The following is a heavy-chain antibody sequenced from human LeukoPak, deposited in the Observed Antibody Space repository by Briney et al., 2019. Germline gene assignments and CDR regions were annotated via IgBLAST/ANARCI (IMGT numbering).Heavy chain of an antibody. Sequence: PGGSLRLSCAASGFTFSSYAMSWVRQAPGKGLEWVSAISGSGGSTYYADSVKGRFTISRDNSKNTLYLQMNGLRAEDTAVYYCTTPGSRGRYSGSYGFDYWGQGTLVTVSS. V-gene: IGHV3-23*01. CDR1: GFTFSSYA. D-gene: IGHD1-26*01. CDR3: TTPGSRGRYSGSYGFDY. CDR2: ISGSGGST. J-gene: IGHJ4*02.